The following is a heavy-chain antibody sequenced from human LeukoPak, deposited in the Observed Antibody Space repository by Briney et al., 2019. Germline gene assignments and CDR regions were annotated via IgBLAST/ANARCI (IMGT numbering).Heavy chain of an antibody. D-gene: IGHD3-10*01. V-gene: IGHV3-69-1*01. Sequence: GGSLRLSCAASGFTFDDYAMHWVRQAPGKGLEWVSYISSSSTIYYADSVKGRFTISRDNAKNSLYLQMNSLRAEDTAVYYCASGLYAFGELLCYWGQGTLVTVSS. J-gene: IGHJ4*02. CDR2: ISSSSTI. CDR3: ASGLYAFGELLCY. CDR1: GFTFDDYA.